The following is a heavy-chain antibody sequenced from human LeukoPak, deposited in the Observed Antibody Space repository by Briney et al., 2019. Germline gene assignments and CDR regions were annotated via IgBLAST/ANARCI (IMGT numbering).Heavy chain of an antibody. CDR3: ARRRDDSTSFDY. CDR2: ISSSSSYI. D-gene: IGHD3-22*01. J-gene: IGHJ4*02. CDR1: GFTFNSYS. Sequence: GGSLRLSCAASGFTFNSYSMNWVRQAPGKGLEWVSSISSSSSYIYYADSVKGRFTISRDNAKNSLYLQMNSLRAEDTAMYYCARRRDDSTSFDYWGQGTLVTVSS. V-gene: IGHV3-21*01.